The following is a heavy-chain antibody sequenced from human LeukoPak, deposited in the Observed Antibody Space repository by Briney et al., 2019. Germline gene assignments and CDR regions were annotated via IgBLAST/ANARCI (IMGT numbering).Heavy chain of an antibody. CDR1: GYTFTSYG. D-gene: IGHD6-13*01. V-gene: IGHV1-18*01. J-gene: IGHJ6*03. CDR3: ARAGSRRKHILSSWGAYMDV. CDR2: ISAYNGNT. Sequence: GASVKVSCKASGYTFTSYGISWVRQAPGQGLEWMGWISAYNGNTNYAQKLQGRVTMTTDTSTSTAYMELRSLRSDDTAVYYCARAGSRRKHILSSWGAYMDVWGKGTTVTISS.